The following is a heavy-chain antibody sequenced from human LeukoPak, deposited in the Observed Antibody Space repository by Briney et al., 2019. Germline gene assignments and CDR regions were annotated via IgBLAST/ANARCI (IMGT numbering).Heavy chain of an antibody. Sequence: GGSLRLSCAASGFTFSSYATHWVRQAPGKGLEWVAVISYDGSNKYYADSMKGRFTISRDNSKNTLYLQMNSLRAEDTAVYYCARGPSGWDNLFGYWGQGTLVTVSS. CDR3: ARGPSGWDNLFGY. J-gene: IGHJ4*02. V-gene: IGHV3-30*14. D-gene: IGHD6-19*01. CDR2: ISYDGSNK. CDR1: GFTFSSYA.